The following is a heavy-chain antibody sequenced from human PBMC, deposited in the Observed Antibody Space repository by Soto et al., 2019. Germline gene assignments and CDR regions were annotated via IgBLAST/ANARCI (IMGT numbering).Heavy chain of an antibody. Sequence: PGGSLRLSCAASGFTFSSYGMHWVRQAPGKGLEWVAVISYDGSNKYYADSVKGRFTISRDNSKNTLYLQMNSLRAEDTAVYYCGRAGSRNKWSDAPIDYWGQGTRVTVSS. J-gene: IGHJ4*02. CDR3: GRAGSRNKWSDAPIDY. CDR2: ISYDGSNK. D-gene: IGHD2-15*01. CDR1: GFTFSSYG. V-gene: IGHV3-30*03.